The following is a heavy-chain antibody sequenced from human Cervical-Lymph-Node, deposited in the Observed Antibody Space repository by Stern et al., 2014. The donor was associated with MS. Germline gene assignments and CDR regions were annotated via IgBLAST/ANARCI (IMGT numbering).Heavy chain of an antibody. Sequence: VQLVESGPGLVKPSETLSLKCVVSGASITTNHWSWIRQSPGKGLEWIGNVHYTGSTSYNPALQSRVTTAIVTSTKQFSLRLSSVTAADTAVYFCASCDGYSFASWGQGTLVTVSS. CDR3: ASCDGYSFAS. CDR1: GASITTNH. D-gene: IGHD4-17*01. J-gene: IGHJ4*02. V-gene: IGHV4-59*08. CDR2: VHYTGST.